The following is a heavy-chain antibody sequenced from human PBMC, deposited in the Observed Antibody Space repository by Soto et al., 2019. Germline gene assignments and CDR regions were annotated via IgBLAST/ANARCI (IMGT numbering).Heavy chain of an antibody. CDR1: GGSISSGGYY. CDR2: IYYSGST. CDR3: ASGSYYYDSSGYWD. V-gene: IGHV4-31*03. Sequence: SETLSLTCTVSGGSISSGGYYWSWIRQHPGKGLEWIGYIYYSGSTYYNPSLKSRVTISVDTSKNQFSLKLSSVTAADTAVYYCASGSYYYDSSGYWDWGQGTLVTVSS. J-gene: IGHJ4*02. D-gene: IGHD3-22*01.